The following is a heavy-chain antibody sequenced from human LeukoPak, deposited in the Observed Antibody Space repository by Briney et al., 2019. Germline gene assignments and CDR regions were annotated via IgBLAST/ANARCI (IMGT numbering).Heavy chain of an antibody. CDR2: ITSGSSYI. CDR3: ARPATNGAYYYYYMDV. CDR1: GFTLSSYA. Sequence: GGSLRLSCVVSGFTLSSYAMNWVRQAPGQGLEWVSSITSGSSYIYYADSVKGRFTISRDNAKSSLYLQMNSLRAEDTAVYYCARPATNGAYYYYYMDVWGKGTTVTISS. J-gene: IGHJ6*03. D-gene: IGHD5-12*01. V-gene: IGHV3-21*01.